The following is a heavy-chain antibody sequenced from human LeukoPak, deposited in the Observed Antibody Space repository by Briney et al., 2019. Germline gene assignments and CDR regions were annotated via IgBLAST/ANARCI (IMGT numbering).Heavy chain of an antibody. V-gene: IGHV3-7*01. CDR2: IKQDGSEK. D-gene: IGHD3-22*01. CDR3: ARDQSYYDSSGYYYY. CDR1: GFTFSSYW. Sequence: GGSLRLSCAASGFTFSSYWMSWVRQAPGKGLEWVANIKQDGSEKYYVDSVKGRFTISRDNAKNSLYLQMNSLRAEDTAVYYCARDQSYYDSSGYYYYWGQGTLVTVSS. J-gene: IGHJ4*02.